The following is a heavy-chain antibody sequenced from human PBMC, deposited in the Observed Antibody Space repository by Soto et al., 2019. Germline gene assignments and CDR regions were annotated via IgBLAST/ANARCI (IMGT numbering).Heavy chain of an antibody. CDR3: ASLAGITGYAKAWYKLDF. J-gene: IGHJ4*02. CDR1: GGSISSDISY. D-gene: IGHD1-20*01. CDR2: IFYTGNT. Sequence: QLHLQESGPGLVKPSETLSLTCTVSGGSISSDISYWGWIRQPPGRGLEWLGFIFYTGNTYYNPSLNSRVTMSMDTSKSRFSQKLRSWTAADTAFFYCASLAGITGYAKAWYKLDFWVPGAVVTVSS. V-gene: IGHV4-39*01.